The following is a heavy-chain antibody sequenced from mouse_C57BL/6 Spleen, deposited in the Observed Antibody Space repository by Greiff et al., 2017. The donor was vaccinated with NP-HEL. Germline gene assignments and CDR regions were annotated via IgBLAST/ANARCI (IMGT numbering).Heavy chain of an antibody. CDR1: GFTFSSYA. CDR2: ISDGGSYT. J-gene: IGHJ4*01. D-gene: IGHD2-2*01. CDR3: ARESGYDGDYYAMDY. V-gene: IGHV5-4*01. Sequence: EVKLVESGGGLVKPGGSLKLSCAASGFTFSSYAMSWVRQTPEKRLEWVATISDGGSYTYYPDNVKGRFTISRDNAKNNLYLQMSHLKSEDTAMYYCARESGYDGDYYAMDYWGQGTSVTVSS.